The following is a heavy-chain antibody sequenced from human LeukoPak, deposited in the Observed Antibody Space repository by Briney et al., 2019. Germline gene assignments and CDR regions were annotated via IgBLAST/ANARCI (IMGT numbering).Heavy chain of an antibody. CDR1: GYTFTSYD. Sequence: ASVKVSCKASGYTFTSYDINWVRQATGQGLEWMGWMNPNSGNTGYAQKFQGRVTMTRNTSISTAYMELSSLRSEDTAVYYCARGRLMGARRGYYYYMDVWGKGTTVTVSS. J-gene: IGHJ6*03. CDR2: MNPNSGNT. V-gene: IGHV1-8*01. D-gene: IGHD1-26*01. CDR3: ARGRLMGARRGYYYYMDV.